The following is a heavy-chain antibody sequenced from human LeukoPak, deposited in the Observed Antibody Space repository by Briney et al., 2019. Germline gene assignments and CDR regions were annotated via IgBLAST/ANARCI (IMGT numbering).Heavy chain of an antibody. CDR2: IGSDGGT. Sequence: GGSLRLSCAASGFTFSNYAMSWVRQAPGKGLEWVSAIGSDGGTYYADSVKGRFTISRDKSKNTLYLQMNSLRAEDTAVYYCAKDSSPYSSSWYPDYWGQGTLVTVSS. D-gene: IGHD6-13*01. CDR3: AKDSSPYSSSWYPDY. V-gene: IGHV3-23*01. J-gene: IGHJ4*02. CDR1: GFTFSNYA.